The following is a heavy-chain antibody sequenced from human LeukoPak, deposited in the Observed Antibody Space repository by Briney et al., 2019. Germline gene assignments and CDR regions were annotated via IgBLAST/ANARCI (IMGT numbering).Heavy chain of an antibody. CDR3: ARDKAAAGLYFDY. CDR1: GFTFSSYW. V-gene: IGHV3-7*03. CDR2: IKQDGSEK. Sequence: PGGSLRLSCAASGFTFSSYWMSWVRQAPGKGLEWVANIKQDGSEKYYVDSVKGRFTISRDNAKNSLYLQMNSLRAEDTALYYCARDKAAAGLYFDYWGQGTLVTVSS. D-gene: IGHD6-13*01. J-gene: IGHJ4*02.